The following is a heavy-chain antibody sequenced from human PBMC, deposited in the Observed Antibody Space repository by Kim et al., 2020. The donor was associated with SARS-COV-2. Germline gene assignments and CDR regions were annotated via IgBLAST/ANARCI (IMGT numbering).Heavy chain of an antibody. D-gene: IGHD3-3*01. J-gene: IGHJ5*02. V-gene: IGHV4-30-2*05. CDR3: ARTKRITIFGVVQWFDP. Sequence: LQSRVTISVDTSKNQFSLKLSSVTAADTAVYYCARTKRITIFGVVQWFDPWGQGTLVTVSS.